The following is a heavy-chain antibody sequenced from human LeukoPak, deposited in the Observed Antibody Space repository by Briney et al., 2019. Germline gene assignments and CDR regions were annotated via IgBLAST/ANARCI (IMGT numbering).Heavy chain of an antibody. D-gene: IGHD3-10*01. V-gene: IGHV4-61*05. CDR2: IYYSGST. CDR1: GGSISSSSYY. J-gene: IGHJ4*02. CDR3: ASWARRGFDY. Sequence: SETLSLTCTVSGGSISSSSYYWGWIRQPPGKGLEWIGYIYYSGSTNYNPSLKSRVTISVDTSKNQFSLKLSSVTAADTAVYYCASWARRGFDYWGQGTLVTVSS.